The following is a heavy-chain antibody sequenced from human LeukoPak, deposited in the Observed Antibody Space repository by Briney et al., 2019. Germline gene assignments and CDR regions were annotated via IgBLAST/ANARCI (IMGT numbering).Heavy chain of an antibody. CDR3: ARPYYYDSRIDP. D-gene: IGHD3-22*01. CDR2: MYYSGST. J-gene: IGHJ5*02. CDR1: GGSISSGDYY. Sequence: SETLSLTCTVSGGSISSGDYYWGWIRQPPGKGLEWIAYMYYSGSTYYNPSLKSRVTMSADTSKNQLSLKLSSVAAADTAVYYCARPYYYDSRIDPWGQGILVTVSS. V-gene: IGHV4-30-4*01.